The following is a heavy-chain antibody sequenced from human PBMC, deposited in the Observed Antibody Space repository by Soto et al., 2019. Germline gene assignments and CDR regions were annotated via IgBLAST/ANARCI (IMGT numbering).Heavy chain of an antibody. CDR1: SDSINSGDFF. Sequence: NPSETLSLTCAVSSDSINSGDFFWSWIRQPPGRALEWIASISHTGSTYYNPSLKSRVAIRVDTSWKQFSLKMLSVTAADTAVYYCARERASDRNRPFHPWGQGTLVTVSS. D-gene: IGHD1-1*01. CDR2: ISHTGST. V-gene: IGHV4-30-4*01. CDR3: ARERASDRNRPFHP. J-gene: IGHJ1*01.